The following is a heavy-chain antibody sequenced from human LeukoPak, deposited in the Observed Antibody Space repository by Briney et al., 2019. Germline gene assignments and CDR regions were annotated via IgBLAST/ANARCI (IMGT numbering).Heavy chain of an antibody. CDR1: GLTFSSCW. CDR2: IKQDGSDK. CDR3: ASGPVSHTSRLPFYY. Sequence: GGSLRLSCRVSGLTFSSCWMRWVRQAPGKGLEWVANIKQDGSDKYYLDSVKGRFTISRDNAKNSVYLQMNSLRADDTALYYCASGPVSHTSRLPFYYWGQGTLVTVSS. J-gene: IGHJ4*02. V-gene: IGHV3-7*02. D-gene: IGHD2-2*01.